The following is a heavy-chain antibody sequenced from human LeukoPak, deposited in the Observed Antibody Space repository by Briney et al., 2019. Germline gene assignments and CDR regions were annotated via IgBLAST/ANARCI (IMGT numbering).Heavy chain of an antibody. CDR1: GFTFNSYA. Sequence: PGGSLRLSCAPSGFTFNSYAMSWVRQAPGKGLEWVSGISGSGGSTNYADSVKGRFTISRDNSKNTLYLQMNSLRAEDTAVYYYAKDSRYSGNYNALDIWGQGTMVTVSS. V-gene: IGHV3-23*01. J-gene: IGHJ3*02. D-gene: IGHD1-26*01. CDR2: ISGSGGST. CDR3: AKDSRYSGNYNALDI.